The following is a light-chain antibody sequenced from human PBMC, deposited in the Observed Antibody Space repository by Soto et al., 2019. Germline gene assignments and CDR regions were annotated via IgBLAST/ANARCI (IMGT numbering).Light chain of an antibody. CDR1: QSVLYSSNNKNY. CDR2: WAS. J-gene: IGKJ1*01. V-gene: IGKV4-1*01. Sequence: DLVMTQSPDSLAFSLGERATINCKSSQSVLYSSNNKNYLVWYQQKPGQPPKLLIYWASTRESGVPDRFSGSGSGTDFTLTISSLQAEDVAVYYCQQYYTTPWTFGQGTKVDIK. CDR3: QQYYTTPWT.